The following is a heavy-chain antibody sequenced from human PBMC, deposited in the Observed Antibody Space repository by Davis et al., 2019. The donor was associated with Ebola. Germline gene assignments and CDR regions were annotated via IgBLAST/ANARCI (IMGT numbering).Heavy chain of an antibody. J-gene: IGHJ6*02. V-gene: IGHV4-30-2*01. CDR2: IYHSGST. CDR3: ARSGTPYYYYGMDV. CDR1: GGSISSGGYS. Sequence: SETLSLTCAVSGGSISSGGYSWSWIRQPPGKGLEWIGYIYHSGSTYYNPSLKSRVTISVDRSKNQFSLKLSSVTAADTAVYYCARSGTPYYYYGMDVWGQGTTVTVSS. D-gene: IGHD1-1*01.